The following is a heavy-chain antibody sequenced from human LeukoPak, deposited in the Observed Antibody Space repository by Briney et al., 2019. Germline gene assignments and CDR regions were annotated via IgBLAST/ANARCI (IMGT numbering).Heavy chain of an antibody. J-gene: IGHJ4*02. CDR2: IFYVGDT. CDR1: GGSISSSSYY. CDR3: AITSGSRYAYDDY. Sequence: SETLSLTCTVSGGSISSSSYYSGWVRQPPGKGLEHIGTIFYVGDTYYNPSLESRLIIIVDTSKNQFSLKLRSVTAADSAGYYYAITSGSRYAYDDYWGQGPLVTVSS. D-gene: IGHD6-13*01. V-gene: IGHV4-39*01.